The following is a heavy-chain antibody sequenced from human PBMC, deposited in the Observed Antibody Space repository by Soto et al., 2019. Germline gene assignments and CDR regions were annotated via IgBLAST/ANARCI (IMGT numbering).Heavy chain of an antibody. Sequence: GGSLRLSCAASGFSFSSYAMNWVRQAPGKGLEWVSGIGSSGGSTYYADSVKGRFTISRDNSKNTLSLQMNSLRAEDTAVYYCAKTSIWDHYFYYGSDVWGQGTTVTV. J-gene: IGHJ6*02. D-gene: IGHD1-26*01. CDR1: GFSFSSYA. V-gene: IGHV3-23*01. CDR3: AKTSIWDHYFYYGSDV. CDR2: IGSSGGST.